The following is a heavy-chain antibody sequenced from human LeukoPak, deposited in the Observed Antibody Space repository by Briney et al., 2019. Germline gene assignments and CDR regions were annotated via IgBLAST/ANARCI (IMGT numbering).Heavy chain of an antibody. Sequence: SETLSLTCAVYGGSFSGYYWSWIRQPPGKGLEWIGEINHSGSTNYNPSLKSRVTMSVDTPKNQFSLKLSSVTAADTAVYYCARAAGRDTTSGLDFDYWGQGILVTVSS. CDR3: ARAAGRDTTSGLDFDY. CDR2: INHSGST. J-gene: IGHJ4*02. V-gene: IGHV4-34*01. CDR1: GGSFSGYY. D-gene: IGHD1-26*01.